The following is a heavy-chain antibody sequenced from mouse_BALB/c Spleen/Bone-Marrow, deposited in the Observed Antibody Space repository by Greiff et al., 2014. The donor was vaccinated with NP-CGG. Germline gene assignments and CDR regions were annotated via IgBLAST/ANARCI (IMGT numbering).Heavy chain of an antibody. CDR3: AREEHYYGYWFAY. V-gene: IGHV14-3*02. D-gene: IGHD1-2*01. CDR1: GFNIKDTY. Sequence: VHVKQSGAELVNPGASVKLSCTASGFNIKDTYMHWVKQRPEQGLEWIGRIDPANVNTKYDPNFQGKATITADTSSNTAYLQLSSLTSEDTAVYYCAREEHYYGYWFAYWGQGTLVTVSA. J-gene: IGHJ3*01. CDR2: IDPANVNT.